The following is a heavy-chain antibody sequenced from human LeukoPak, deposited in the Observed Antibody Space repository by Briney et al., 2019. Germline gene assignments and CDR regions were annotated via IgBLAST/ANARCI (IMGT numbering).Heavy chain of an antibody. CDR3: ARYFSMVRGVFDY. D-gene: IGHD3-10*01. V-gene: IGHV3-23*01. CDR2: ISGSASSL. CDR1: GFIFSSYG. J-gene: IGHJ4*02. Sequence: PGGSLRVSSAASGFIFSSYGMSSVPHALEKRLEWASGISGSASSLDYADPVKGRFTISRDNSKNTVHLQMNSLRAEDAAVYYCARYFSMVRGVFDYWGQGNQVTVSS.